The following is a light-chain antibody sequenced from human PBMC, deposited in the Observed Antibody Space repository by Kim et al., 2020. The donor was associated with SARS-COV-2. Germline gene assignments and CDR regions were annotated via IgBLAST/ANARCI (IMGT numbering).Light chain of an antibody. CDR1: KLGDKY. CDR2: QDS. V-gene: IGLV3-1*01. Sequence: YELTQPPSVSVSPGQTASITCSGDKLGDKYACWYQQKPGQSPVLVIYQDSKRPSGIPERFSGSNSGNTATLTISGTQAMDEADYYCQAWDSSTNWVFGGGTQLTVL. CDR3: QAWDSSTNWV. J-gene: IGLJ3*02.